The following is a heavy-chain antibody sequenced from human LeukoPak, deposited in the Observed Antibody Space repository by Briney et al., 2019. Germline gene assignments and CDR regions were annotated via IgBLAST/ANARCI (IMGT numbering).Heavy chain of an antibody. CDR1: GFTFGDYG. D-gene: IGHD6-19*01. V-gene: IGHV3-20*04. CDR2: INWNGGST. CDR3: ARGSYSSGWEFYMDV. J-gene: IGHJ6*03. Sequence: RTGGSLRLSCAASGFTFGDYGMSWVRQAPGKGLEWASGINWNGGSTGYADSVKGRFTISRDNAKNSLYLQMNSLRAEDKALYYCARGSYSSGWEFYMDVWGKGTTVTVSS.